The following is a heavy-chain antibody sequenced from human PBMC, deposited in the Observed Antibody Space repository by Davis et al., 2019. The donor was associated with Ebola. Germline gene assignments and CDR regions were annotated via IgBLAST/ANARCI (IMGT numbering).Heavy chain of an antibody. CDR1: GGSISSHY. CDR3: ARADYGSGSYFNAYYYMDV. CDR2: IYYSGST. V-gene: IGHV4-59*11. J-gene: IGHJ6*03. D-gene: IGHD3-10*01. Sequence: SETLSLTCTVSGGSISSHYWSWIRQPPGKGLEWIGYIYYSGSTNYNPSLKSRVTISIDTSKNQFALKLSSVTAADTAVYYCARADYGSGSYFNAYYYMDVWGKGTTVTVFS.